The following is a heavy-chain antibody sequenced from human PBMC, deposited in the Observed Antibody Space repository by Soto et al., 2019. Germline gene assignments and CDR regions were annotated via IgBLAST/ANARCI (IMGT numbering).Heavy chain of an antibody. J-gene: IGHJ4*02. CDR3: ARERYSSGWYEGFDY. CDR2: INPNSGGT. V-gene: IGHV1-2*02. D-gene: IGHD6-19*01. CDR1: GYTFTGYY. Sequence: ASVKVSCKSSGYTFTGYYMHCVRQAPGQGLEWMGWINPNSGGTNYAQKFQGRVTMTRDTSISTAYMELSRLRSDDTAVYYCARERYSSGWYEGFDYWGQGTLVPVSS.